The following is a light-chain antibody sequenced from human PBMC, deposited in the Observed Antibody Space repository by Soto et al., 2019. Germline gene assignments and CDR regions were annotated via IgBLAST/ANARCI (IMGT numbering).Light chain of an antibody. V-gene: IGLV1-40*01. CDR1: SSNIGAGYD. Sequence: QSVLTQPPSVSGAPGQRVTISCTGSSSNIGAGYDVHWYQQLPGTAPKLLIYGNSNRPSGVPDRFSGYKSGTSASLAITGLQAEDEADYYCQSYDISLSVVFGGGTKVTVL. J-gene: IGLJ2*01. CDR2: GNS. CDR3: QSYDISLSVV.